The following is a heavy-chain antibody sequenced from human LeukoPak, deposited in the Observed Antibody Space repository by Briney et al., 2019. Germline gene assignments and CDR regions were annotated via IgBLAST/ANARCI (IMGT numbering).Heavy chain of an antibody. CDR2: ISSSSSYI. Sequence: GSLRLSCAASGFTFSSYSMNWVRQAPGKGLEWVSSISSSSSYIYYADSVKGRFTISRDNAKNSLYLQMNSLRAEDTAVYYCARGIAAAGTGGDYWGQGTLVTVSS. V-gene: IGHV3-21*01. D-gene: IGHD6-13*01. J-gene: IGHJ4*02. CDR1: GFTFSSYS. CDR3: ARGIAAAGTGGDY.